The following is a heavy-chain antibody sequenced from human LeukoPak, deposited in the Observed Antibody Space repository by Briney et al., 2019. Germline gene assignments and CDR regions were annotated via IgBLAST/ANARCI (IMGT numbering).Heavy chain of an antibody. CDR3: ARGGIYCSGGSCYGGYFDY. V-gene: IGHV1-8*01. CDR2: MNPNSGNT. Sequence: GASVKVSCKASGYTFTSYDINWVRQATGQGLEWMGWMNPNSGNTGYAQKFQGRVTMTRNTSISTAYMELSSLRSEDTAVYYCARGGIYCSGGSCYGGYFDYWGQGTLVTVSS. CDR1: GYTFTSYD. D-gene: IGHD2-15*01. J-gene: IGHJ4*02.